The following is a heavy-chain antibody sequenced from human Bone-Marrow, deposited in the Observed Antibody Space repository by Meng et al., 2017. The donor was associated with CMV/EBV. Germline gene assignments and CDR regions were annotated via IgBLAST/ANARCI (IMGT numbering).Heavy chain of an antibody. CDR1: GYTFTSYD. CDR3: AADLSWELLPVDFTY. J-gene: IGHJ4*02. V-gene: IGHV1-8*01. CDR2: MNPNSGNT. D-gene: IGHD1-26*01. Sequence: ASVKVSCKASGYTFTSYDINWVRQATGQGLEWMGWMNPNSGNTKYAQKLHERVTITRDVSTSTAYMELSSLRSEDTAVYYCAADLSWELLPVDFTYWGQGTLVTVSS.